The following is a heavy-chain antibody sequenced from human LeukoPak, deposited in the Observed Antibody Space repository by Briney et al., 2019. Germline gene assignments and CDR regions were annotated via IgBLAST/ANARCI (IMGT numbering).Heavy chain of an antibody. D-gene: IGHD3-10*01. V-gene: IGHV4-59*08. CDR3: ARLPGGAAGDVFDI. Sequence: SETLSLTCTVSGGSISNYYWSWLRQPPGKGLEWIGYIYYSGSTNYNPSLKSRVTISVDTSKNQFSLKLSSVTAADTAVYYCARLPGGAAGDVFDIWGQGTMVTVSS. CDR2: IYYSGST. CDR1: GGSISNYY. J-gene: IGHJ3*02.